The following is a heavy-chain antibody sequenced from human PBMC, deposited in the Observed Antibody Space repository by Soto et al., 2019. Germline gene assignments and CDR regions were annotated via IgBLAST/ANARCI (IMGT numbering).Heavy chain of an antibody. D-gene: IGHD6-6*01. CDR3: ARDPGAARAPWGACDI. CDR1: GFTFSSYG. V-gene: IGHV3-33*01. CDR2: IWYDGSNK. J-gene: IGHJ3*02. Sequence: QVQLVESGGGVVQPGRSLRLSCAASGFTFSSYGMHWVRQAPGKGLEWVAVIWYDGSNKYYADSVKGRFTISSDNSKDTLYLQMNSLRAEDTAVYYCARDPGAARAPWGACDIWGQGTMVTVSS.